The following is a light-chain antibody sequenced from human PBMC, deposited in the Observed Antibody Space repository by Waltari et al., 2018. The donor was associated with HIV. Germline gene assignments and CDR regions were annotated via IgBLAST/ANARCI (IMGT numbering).Light chain of an antibody. CDR3: QQTYTIPPT. Sequence: DIVMTQSPDSLAVSLGERATIKCKSSQNVFYSSNNRKYLSWYQQKAVQPPNLIIYWASIRPSGVPDRFSGSGSGTDFPLTISSLQAEDVAVYFCQQTYTIPPTFGGGTKVEIK. CDR1: QNVFYSSNNRKY. CDR2: WAS. V-gene: IGKV4-1*01. J-gene: IGKJ4*01.